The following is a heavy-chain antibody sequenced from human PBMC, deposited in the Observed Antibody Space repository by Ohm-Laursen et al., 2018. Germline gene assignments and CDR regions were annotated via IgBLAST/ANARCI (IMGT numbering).Heavy chain of an antibody. CDR3: AGYYDYVWGSYRSDAFDI. J-gene: IGHJ3*02. D-gene: IGHD3-16*02. CDR2: ISGSGGST. V-gene: IGHV3-23*01. CDR1: GFTFSSYA. Sequence: SLRLSCAASGFTFSSYAMSWVRQASGKGLEWVSAISGSGGSTYYADSVKGRFTISRDNSKNTLYLQMNSLRAEDTAVYYCAGYYDYVWGSYRSDAFDIWGQGTMVTVSS.